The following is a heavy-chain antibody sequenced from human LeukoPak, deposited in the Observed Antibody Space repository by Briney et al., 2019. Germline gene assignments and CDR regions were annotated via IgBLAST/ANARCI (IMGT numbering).Heavy chain of an antibody. CDR3: ARETRYSSGWTERSYYYGMDV. V-gene: IGHV4-59*01. CDR1: GGSISSYY. J-gene: IGHJ6*02. CDR2: IYYSGST. Sequence: SETLSLTCTVSGGSISSYYWSWIRQPPGKGLEWIGYIYYSGSTNYNPSLKSRVTISVDTSKNQFSLKLSSVAAADTAVYYCARETRYSSGWTERSYYYGMDVWGQRTTVTVSS. D-gene: IGHD6-19*01.